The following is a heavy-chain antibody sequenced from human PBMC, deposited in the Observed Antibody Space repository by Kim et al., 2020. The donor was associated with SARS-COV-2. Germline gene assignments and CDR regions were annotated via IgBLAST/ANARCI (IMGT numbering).Heavy chain of an antibody. CDR1: GFTFSTYY. V-gene: IGHV3-7*01. CDR2: ISQDGSKK. CDR3: ARLEYCSGGRCDNYGMDV. Sequence: GGSLRLSCAASGFTFSTYYMTWVRQAPGKGLEWVAKISQDGSKKKYVDSVKGRFTTSRDNAKNTVFLQMNSLRDEDTAVYYCARLEYCSGGRCDNYGMDVWGRGTTVNVSS. D-gene: IGHD2-15*01. J-gene: IGHJ6*02.